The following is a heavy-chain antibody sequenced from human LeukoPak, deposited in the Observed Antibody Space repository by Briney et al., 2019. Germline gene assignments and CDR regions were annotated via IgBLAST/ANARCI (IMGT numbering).Heavy chain of an antibody. D-gene: IGHD1-26*01. CDR2: ISRSSSTI. CDR1: GSTFSSYS. J-gene: IGHJ4*02. CDR3: AKERGVGATTDLLDY. V-gene: IGHV3-48*01. Sequence: GGSLRLSCAASGSTFSSYSMNWVRQAPGKGLEWVSYISRSSSTIYYADSVKGRFTISRDNSKNTLYLQMNSLRVEDTAVYYCAKERGVGATTDLLDYWGQGTLVTVSS.